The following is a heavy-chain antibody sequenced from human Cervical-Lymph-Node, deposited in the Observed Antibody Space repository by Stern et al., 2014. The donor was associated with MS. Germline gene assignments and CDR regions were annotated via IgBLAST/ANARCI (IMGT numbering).Heavy chain of an antibody. Sequence: VQLVQSGAEVQKPGSSVKVSCSASGGPFSSPDISWVRQAPGQGLEWMGGIIPIIGTANYAQKYQGRVTITADESTSTAYMELSSLRSEDTAIYYCALGGFGHYFEYWGQGTLVTVSS. CDR1: GGPFSSPD. CDR2: IIPIIGTA. V-gene: IGHV1-69*01. D-gene: IGHD3-10*01. CDR3: ALGGFGHYFEY. J-gene: IGHJ4*02.